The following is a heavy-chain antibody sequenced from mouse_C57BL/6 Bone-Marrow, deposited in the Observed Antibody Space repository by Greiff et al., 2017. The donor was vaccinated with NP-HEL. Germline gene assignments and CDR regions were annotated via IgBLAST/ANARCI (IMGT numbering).Heavy chain of an antibody. J-gene: IGHJ4*01. CDR2: IDPETGGT. Sequence: QVQLQQSGAELVRPGASVTLSCKASGYTFTDYEMHWVKQTPVHGLEWIGAIDPETGGTAYNQKFKGKAILTADKSSSTAYMELRSLTSEDSAVYYCTRRGIYGYAGNYAMDYWGQGTSVTVSS. CDR3: TRRGIYGYAGNYAMDY. CDR1: GYTFTDYE. V-gene: IGHV1-15*01. D-gene: IGHD2-2*01.